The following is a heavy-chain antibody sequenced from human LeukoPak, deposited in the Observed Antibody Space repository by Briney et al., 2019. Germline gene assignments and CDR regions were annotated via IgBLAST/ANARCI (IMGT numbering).Heavy chain of an antibody. CDR2: IYHSGST. CDR1: GYSIRSNYY. Sequence: PSETLSLTCDVSGYSIRSNYYWGWIRQPPGKGLEWIGSIYHSGSTYYNPSLKSRVTISVDTSKNQFSLKLTSVTAADTAVYYCARFLLYYDSSTYPNWFDPWGQGTLVTVSS. V-gene: IGHV4-38-2*01. CDR3: ARFLLYYDSSTYPNWFDP. D-gene: IGHD3-22*01. J-gene: IGHJ5*02.